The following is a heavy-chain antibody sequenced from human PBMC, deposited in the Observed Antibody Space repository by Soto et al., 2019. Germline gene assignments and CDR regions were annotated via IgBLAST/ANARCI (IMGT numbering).Heavy chain of an antibody. CDR3: ARDKIPGLFDY. V-gene: IGHV4-34*01. CDR2: SNHSGST. D-gene: IGHD2-21*01. Sequence: SETLSLTCAVYGGSFSGYAWTWILHPPGTGLEWIGESNHSGSTNYNPSLKSRVTISVDTSKNQFSLKLTSVTAADTAVYYCARDKIPGLFDYWGQGTLVTVSS. CDR1: GGSFSGYA. J-gene: IGHJ4*02.